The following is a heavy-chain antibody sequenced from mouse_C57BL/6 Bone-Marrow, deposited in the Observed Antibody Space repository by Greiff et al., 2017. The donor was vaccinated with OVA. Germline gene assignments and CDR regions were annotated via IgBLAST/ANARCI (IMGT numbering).Heavy chain of an antibody. V-gene: IGHV5-6*01. D-gene: IGHD2-10*01. J-gene: IGHJ4*01. CDR1: GFTFSSYG. CDR2: ISSGGSYT. Sequence: EVQGVEPGGDLVKPGGSLKLSCAASGFTFSSYGMSWVRQTPDKRLEWVATISSGGSYTYYPDSVKGRFTISRDNATNTLYLQLSSLESEDTAKYYCAGQPTMGDWGQGTSVTVSS. CDR3: AGQPTMGD.